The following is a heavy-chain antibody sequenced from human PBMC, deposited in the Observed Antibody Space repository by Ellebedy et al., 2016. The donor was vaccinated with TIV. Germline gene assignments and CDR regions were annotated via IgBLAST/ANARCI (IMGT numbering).Heavy chain of an antibody. V-gene: IGHV1-69*04. CDR1: GGTFSSYA. D-gene: IGHD3/OR15-3a*01. J-gene: IGHJ2*01. CDR3: ARGGVVVDWGEPYWYFDL. Sequence: AASVKVSCKASGGTFSSYAISWVRQAPGQGLEWMGRIIPILGVANYAQNFQGRVTITADKSTSTAYMELSSLRSEDTAVYYCARGGVVVDWGEPYWYFDLWGRGTLVTVSS. CDR2: IIPILGVA.